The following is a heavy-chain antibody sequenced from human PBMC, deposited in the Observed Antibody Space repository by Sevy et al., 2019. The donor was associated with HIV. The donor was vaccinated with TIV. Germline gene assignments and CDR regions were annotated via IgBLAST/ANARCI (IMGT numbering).Heavy chain of an antibody. Sequence: GGSLRLSCAASGFTFSSYWMHWVRQAPGKGLVWVSRINSDGSSTSYADSVKDRFTISRDNAKNTLYLQMNSLRAEDTAVYYCARVGGEYCSGGSCYPYYFDYWGQRTLVTVSS. V-gene: IGHV3-74*01. CDR2: INSDGSST. D-gene: IGHD2-15*01. J-gene: IGHJ4*02. CDR3: ARVGGEYCSGGSCYPYYFDY. CDR1: GFTFSSYW.